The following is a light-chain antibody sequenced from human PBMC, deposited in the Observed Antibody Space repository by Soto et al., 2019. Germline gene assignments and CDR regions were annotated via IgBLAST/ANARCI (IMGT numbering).Light chain of an antibody. V-gene: IGKV3-11*01. CDR1: QSISSY. CDR3: PQRSNWGLT. Sequence: EVVMTQSPATLSVSPGERATPSCRASQSISSYLAWYQQKPGQAPRLLIYDASKRATGIPARFSGSGSGTDFTLTISSLEPEDFAVYYCPQRSNWGLTFGGGTKVDIK. CDR2: DAS. J-gene: IGKJ4*01.